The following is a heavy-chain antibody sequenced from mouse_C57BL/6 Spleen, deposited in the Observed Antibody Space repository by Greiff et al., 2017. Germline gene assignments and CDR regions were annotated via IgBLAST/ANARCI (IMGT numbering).Heavy chain of an antibody. J-gene: IGHJ3*01. CDR3: ARTEGLRAWFAY. V-gene: IGHV2-2*01. D-gene: IGHD2-4*01. CDR1: GFSFTSYG. CDR2: IWSGGST. Sequence: QVQLQQSGPGLVQPSPSLSITCTVSGFSFTSYGVHWVRQSPGKGLEWLGVIWSGGSTDYNAAFISRLGISKDNSKCHVFFKMNSLHADDTAIYYCARTEGLRAWFAYWGQGTLVTVSA.